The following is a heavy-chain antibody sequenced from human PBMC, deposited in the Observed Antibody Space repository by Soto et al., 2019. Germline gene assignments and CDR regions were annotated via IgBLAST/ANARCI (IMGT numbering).Heavy chain of an antibody. CDR1: GVSISSYY. CDR3: ARGLISGYYLYDAFDI. V-gene: IGHV4-59*07. J-gene: IGHJ3*02. D-gene: IGHD3-22*01. Sequence: SDTLSLTCTVSGVSISSYYWSWIRQPPGKGLEWIGYIYYSGSTNYNPSLKSRVTISVDTSKNQFSLKLSSVTAADTAVYYCARGLISGYYLYDAFDIWGQGTMVT. CDR2: IYYSGST.